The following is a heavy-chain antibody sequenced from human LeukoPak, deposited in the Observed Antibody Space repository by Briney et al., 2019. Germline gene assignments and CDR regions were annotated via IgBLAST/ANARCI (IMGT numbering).Heavy chain of an antibody. CDR1: GFTFSSYW. CDR3: ARSRESFITGTTPFDY. J-gene: IGHJ4*02. D-gene: IGHD1-20*01. V-gene: IGHV3-74*01. CDR2: INTDGSST. Sequence: GGSLRLSCAASGFTFSSYWMHWVRQAPEKGLVWVSRINTDGSSTTYADSVKGRFTISRDNAKNTLYLQMNSLRAEDTAVYYCARSRESFITGTTPFDYWGQGTLVTVSP.